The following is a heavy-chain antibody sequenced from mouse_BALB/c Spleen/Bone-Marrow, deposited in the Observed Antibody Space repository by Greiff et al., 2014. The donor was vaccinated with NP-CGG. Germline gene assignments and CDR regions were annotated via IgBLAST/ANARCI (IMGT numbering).Heavy chain of an antibody. CDR1: GYPFSSYW. V-gene: IGHV1-80*01. Sequence: QVQLKESGAELVRPGSSVKISCKASGYPFSSYWVNWVKQRPGQGLEWIGQIYPGDGETNYNGKFKGNATLTADKSPSTAYVQLISLTSEDSAVYFCARKYGDYWGQGTTLTVSS. J-gene: IGHJ2*01. CDR3: ARKYGDY. CDR2: IYPGDGET. D-gene: IGHD2-10*02.